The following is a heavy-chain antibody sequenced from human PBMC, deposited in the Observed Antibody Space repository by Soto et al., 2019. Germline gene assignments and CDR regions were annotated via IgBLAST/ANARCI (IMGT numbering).Heavy chain of an antibody. D-gene: IGHD3-9*01. V-gene: IGHV3-21*01. J-gene: IGHJ6*03. CDR3: ARDYYDILTGYHYYYYYMDV. Sequence: GGSLRLSCAASGFTFSSYSMNWVRQAPGKGLEWVSSISSSSSYIYYADSVKGRFTISRDNAKNSLYLQMNSLRAEDTAVYYCARDYYDILTGYHYYYYYMDVWGKGTTVTVSS. CDR2: ISSSSSYI. CDR1: GFTFSSYS.